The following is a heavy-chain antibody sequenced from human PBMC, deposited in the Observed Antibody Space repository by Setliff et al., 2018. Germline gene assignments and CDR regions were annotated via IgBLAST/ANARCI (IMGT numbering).Heavy chain of an antibody. CDR3: VRTDYSDGRYSMDV. CDR2: INHSGNT. J-gene: IGHJ6*03. D-gene: IGHD6-19*01. Sequence: SETLSLTCAVTGASINSLSWWSWVRQPPEKGLEWIGEINHSGNTNYNPSLKSRVTISVDKSTNQFSLKLNSVTAADTAVYYCVRTDYSDGRYSMDVWGKGTTVTVS. V-gene: IGHV4-4*02. CDR1: GASINSLSW.